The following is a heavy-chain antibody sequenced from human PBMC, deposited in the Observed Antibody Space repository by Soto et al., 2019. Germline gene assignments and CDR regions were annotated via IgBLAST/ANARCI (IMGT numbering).Heavy chain of an antibody. CDR1: GFTFSNYW. CDR3: ARGFAAVADTACDY. Sequence: GGSLRLSCAASGFTFSNYWLHWVRQAPGKGLVWVSRMNSDGSDTTYADSVKGRFTISRDNAKNTLYLQMNSLRAEDTAVYYCARGFAAVADTACDYWGQGTLVTVSS. D-gene: IGHD6-19*01. V-gene: IGHV3-74*03. CDR2: MNSDGSDT. J-gene: IGHJ4*02.